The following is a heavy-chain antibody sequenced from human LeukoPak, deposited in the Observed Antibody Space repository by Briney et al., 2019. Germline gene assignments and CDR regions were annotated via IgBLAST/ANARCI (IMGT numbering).Heavy chain of an antibody. CDR1: GYTLTELS. CDR2: FDPEDGET. V-gene: IGHV1-24*01. Sequence: ASVKVSCKVSGYTLTELSMHWVRQAPGKGLEWMGGFDPEDGETIYAQKFQGRVTMTEDTSTDTAYMELSSLRSEDTAVYYCATRLGYCSGGSCYSVSANWFDPWGQGTLVTVSS. J-gene: IGHJ5*02. D-gene: IGHD2-15*01. CDR3: ATRLGYCSGGSCYSVSANWFDP.